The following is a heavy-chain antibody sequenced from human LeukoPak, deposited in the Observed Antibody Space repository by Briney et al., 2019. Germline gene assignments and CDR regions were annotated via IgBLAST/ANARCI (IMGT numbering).Heavy chain of an antibody. J-gene: IGHJ5*02. Sequence: GASVKVSCKASGYTFTGYYMHWVRQAPGQGLEWMGWINPNSGGTNYAQKFQGRVTMTRDTSISTAYMELSRLRSDDTAVYYCARDLDCSSTSCYLGPEPWGQGTLVTVSS. V-gene: IGHV1-2*02. CDR3: ARDLDCSSTSCYLGPEP. CDR1: GYTFTGYY. D-gene: IGHD2-2*01. CDR2: INPNSGGT.